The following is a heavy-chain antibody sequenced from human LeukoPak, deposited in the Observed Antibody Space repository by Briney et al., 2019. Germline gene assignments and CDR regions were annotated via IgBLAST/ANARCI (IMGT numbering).Heavy chain of an antibody. Sequence: GGSLRLSCAASGFTFSSYWMSWVRQAPGKGLEWVANIKQDGSEKYYVDSVKGRFTISRDNAKNSLCLQMNSLRAEDTAVYYCARDLGGSYYVTLFDYWGQGTLVTVSS. J-gene: IGHJ4*02. CDR2: IKQDGSEK. CDR1: GFTFSSYW. V-gene: IGHV3-7*01. CDR3: ARDLGGSYYVTLFDY. D-gene: IGHD1-26*01.